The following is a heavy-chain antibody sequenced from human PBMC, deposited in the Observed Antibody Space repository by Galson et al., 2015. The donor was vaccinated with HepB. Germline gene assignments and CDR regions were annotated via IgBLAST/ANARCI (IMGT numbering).Heavy chain of an antibody. CDR1: GYTFSGYY. CDR3: ARGARTMGVVGMLATRNDAVDI. J-gene: IGHJ3*02. V-gene: IGHV1-2*02. Sequence: SVKVSCKASGYTFSGYYMHWIRQAPGQGPEWMAWINPDSAGANYARRFGSRATMTIDTASSTAYMELTSLRTDDTAVYYCARGARTMGVVGMLATRNDAVDIWGQGTAVTV. D-gene: IGHD3-10*01. CDR2: INPDSAGA.